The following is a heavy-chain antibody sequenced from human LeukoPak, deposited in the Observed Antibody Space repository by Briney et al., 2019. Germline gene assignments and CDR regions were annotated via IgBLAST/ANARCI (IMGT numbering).Heavy chain of an antibody. J-gene: IGHJ6*03. CDR3: ARERYYASGSYRGYYMDV. CDR2: ISCNNGDT. D-gene: IGHD3-10*01. V-gene: IGHV1-18*01. CDR1: GYTFTSNG. Sequence: ASVKVSCKASGYTFTSNGITWVRQAPGQGLEWVGWISCNNGDTRYAQKFQGRVTMTRDTSISTAYMELSRLRSDDTAVYYCARERYYASGSYRGYYMDVWGKGTTVTVSS.